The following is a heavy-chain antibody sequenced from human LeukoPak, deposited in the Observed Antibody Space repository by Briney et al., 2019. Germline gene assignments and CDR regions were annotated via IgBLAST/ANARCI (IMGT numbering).Heavy chain of an antibody. V-gene: IGHV3-9*01. CDR1: GFTFDDYA. Sequence: PGRSLRLSCAASGFTFDDYAMHWVRQAPGKGLEWVSGISWNSGSIGYADSVKGRFTISRDNAKNPLYLQMNSLRAEDTALYYCAKDSRILSYYMDVWGKGTTVTVSS. J-gene: IGHJ6*03. CDR2: ISWNSGSI. D-gene: IGHD2-15*01. CDR3: AKDSRILSYYMDV.